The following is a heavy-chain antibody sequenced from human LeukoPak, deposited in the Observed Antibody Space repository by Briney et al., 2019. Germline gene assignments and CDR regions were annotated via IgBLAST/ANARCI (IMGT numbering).Heavy chain of an antibody. CDR2: IHPNSGGT. CDR1: GYTFTDYY. D-gene: IGHD6-6*01. J-gene: IGHJ4*02. V-gene: IGHV1-2*02. CDR3: GRKSAARKTSEFDY. Sequence: ASVKLSCKASGYTFTDYYMNWVRQAPGQGLEWMGWIHPNSGGTNYAQKCQGRVTMTRDTSISTAYMELSRLTFDDTAVYYCGRKSAARKTSEFDYWGQGTLVTVSS.